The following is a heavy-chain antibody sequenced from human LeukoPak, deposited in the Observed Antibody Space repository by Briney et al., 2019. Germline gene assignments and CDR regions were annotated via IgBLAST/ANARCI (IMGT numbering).Heavy chain of an antibody. J-gene: IGHJ4*02. V-gene: IGHV4-34*01. D-gene: IGHD6-19*01. CDR1: GGSFSGYY. CDR3: ASIAVAGTPSSDY. Sequence: SETLSLTCAVYGGSFSGYYWSWIRQPPGKGLEWVGEINHSGSTNYNPSLKSRVTISVDTSKNQFSLKLSSVTAADTAVYYCASIAVAGTPSSDYWGQGTLVTVSS. CDR2: INHSGST.